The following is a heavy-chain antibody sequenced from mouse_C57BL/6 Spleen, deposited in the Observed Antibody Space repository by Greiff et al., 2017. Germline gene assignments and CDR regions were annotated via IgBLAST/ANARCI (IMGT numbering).Heavy chain of an antibody. CDR3: AGGYYYAMGG. D-gene: IGHD2-2*01. CDR1: GYAFSSSW. CDR2: IYPGDGDT. V-gene: IGHV1-82*01. Sequence: QVQLQQSGPELVKPGASVKISCKASGYAFSSSWMNWVKQRPGQGLEWIGRIYPGDGDTNYNGKFKGKATLTADKSSSTAYMQLSSLTSEDSAVYFCAGGYYYAMGGWGKGTSVTV. J-gene: IGHJ4*01.